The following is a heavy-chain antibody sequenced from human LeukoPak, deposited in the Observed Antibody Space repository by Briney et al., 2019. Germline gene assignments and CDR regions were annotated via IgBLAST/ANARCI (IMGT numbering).Heavy chain of an antibody. CDR3: ARFPARWYYYYYMDV. Sequence: SETLSLTCTVSGGSISSYYWSWIRQPPGKGLEWIGYIYYSGSTNYNPSLKSRVTISVDTSKNQFSLKLSSVTAADTAVYYCARFPARWYYYYYMDVWGKGTTVTVSS. CDR2: IYYSGST. V-gene: IGHV4-59*01. J-gene: IGHJ6*03. CDR1: GGSISSYY.